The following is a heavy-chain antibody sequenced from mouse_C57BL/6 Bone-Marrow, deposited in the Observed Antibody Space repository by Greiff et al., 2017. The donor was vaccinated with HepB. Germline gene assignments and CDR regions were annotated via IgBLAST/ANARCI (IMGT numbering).Heavy chain of an antibody. Sequence: QVQLQQSGAELVRPGASVTLSCKASGYTFTDYEMHWVKQTPVHGLEWIGAIDPETGGTAYNQKFKGKAILTADKSSSTAYMELRSLTSEDSAVYYCTGREAYYYGSSPYYFAYWGQGTTLTVSA. CDR1: GYTFTDYE. J-gene: IGHJ2*01. V-gene: IGHV1-15*01. CDR3: TGREAYYYGSSPYYFAY. D-gene: IGHD1-1*01. CDR2: IDPETGGT.